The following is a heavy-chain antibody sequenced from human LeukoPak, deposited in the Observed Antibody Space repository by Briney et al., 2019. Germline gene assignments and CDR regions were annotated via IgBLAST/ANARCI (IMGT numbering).Heavy chain of an antibody. V-gene: IGHV3-33*01. CDR3: AREEGVDGTSGINN. D-gene: IGHD4-23*01. Sequence: PGGSLRLSCAASGFTFSTYGMHWVRQAPGKGLEWVSDIWYNGNTYYADSVKGRFTISRDNSKSTLYLQMNSLRAEDTAVYYRAREEGVDGTSGINNWGQGTLVIVSS. J-gene: IGHJ4*02. CDR2: IWYNGNT. CDR1: GFTFSTYG.